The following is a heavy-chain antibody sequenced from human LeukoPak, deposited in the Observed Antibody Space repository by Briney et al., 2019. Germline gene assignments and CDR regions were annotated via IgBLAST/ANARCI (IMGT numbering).Heavy chain of an antibody. J-gene: IGHJ4*02. CDR1: GFTFSSYA. Sequence: PGGSLRLSCAASGFTFSSYAMHWVRQAPGKGLEWVAVISYDGSNKHYADSVKGRFTISRDNSKNTLYLQMNSLRAEDTAVYYCARDVAYYYGSGSYSIDYWGQGTLVTVSS. CDR2: ISYDGSNK. V-gene: IGHV3-30*04. CDR3: ARDVAYYYGSGSYSIDY. D-gene: IGHD3-10*01.